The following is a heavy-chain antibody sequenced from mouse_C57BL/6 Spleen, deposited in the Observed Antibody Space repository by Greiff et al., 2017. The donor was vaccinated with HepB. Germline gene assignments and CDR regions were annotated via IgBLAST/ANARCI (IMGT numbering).Heavy chain of an antibody. CDR1: GFTFSSYA. J-gene: IGHJ2*01. CDR2: ISDGGSYT. V-gene: IGHV5-4*01. D-gene: IGHD3-2*02. CDR3: ARDLDSSGYEYYFDY. Sequence: EVKLVESGGGLVKPGGSLKLSCAASGFTFSSYAMSWVRQTPEKRLEWVATISDGGSYTYYPDNVKGRFTISRDNAKNNLYLQMSHLKSEDTAMYYCARDLDSSGYEYYFDYWGQGTTLTVSS.